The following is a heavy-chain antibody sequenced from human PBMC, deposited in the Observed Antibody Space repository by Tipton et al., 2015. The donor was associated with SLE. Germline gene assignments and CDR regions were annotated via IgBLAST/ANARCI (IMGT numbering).Heavy chain of an antibody. J-gene: IGHJ6*02. V-gene: IGHV3-66*01. CDR2: LYSGGST. CDR1: GFTVSSNY. CDR3: ARVLGSYYGMDV. Sequence: SLRLSCAASGFTVSSNYMSWVRQAPGKGLEWASVLYSGGSTYYADSGKGRFTISRDNSKNTLYLQMNSLRAEDTAMYYCARVLGSYYGMDVWGQGTTVTVSS.